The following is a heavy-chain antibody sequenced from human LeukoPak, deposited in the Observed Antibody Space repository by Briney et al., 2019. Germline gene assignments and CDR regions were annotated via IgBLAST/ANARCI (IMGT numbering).Heavy chain of an antibody. CDR1: GFTFSSYA. Sequence: GGSLRLSCAASGFTFSSYAMSWDRQAPGKGLEWVSAISGSGGSTYYADSVKGRFTISRDNSKNTLYLQMNSLRAEDTAVYYCASARSSWPFDYWGQGTLVTVSS. J-gene: IGHJ4*02. V-gene: IGHV3-23*01. CDR2: ISGSGGST. D-gene: IGHD6-13*01. CDR3: ASARSSWPFDY.